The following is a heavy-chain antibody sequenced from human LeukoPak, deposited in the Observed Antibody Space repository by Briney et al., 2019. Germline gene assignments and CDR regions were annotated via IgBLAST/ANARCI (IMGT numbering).Heavy chain of an antibody. J-gene: IGHJ5*02. CDR1: EFIVSINY. CDR3: AVEGVAATFDP. D-gene: IGHD2-15*01. V-gene: IGHV3-11*01. CDR2: ISSSGSTI. Sequence: GGPLRLSCAASEFIVSINYMTWVRQAPGKGLEWVSYISSSGSTIYYADSVKGRFTISRDNAKNSLYLQMNSLRAEDTAVYYCAVEGVAATFDPWGQGTLVTVSS.